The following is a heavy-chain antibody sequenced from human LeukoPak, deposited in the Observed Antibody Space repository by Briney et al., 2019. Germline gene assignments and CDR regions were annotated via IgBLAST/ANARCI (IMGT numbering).Heavy chain of an antibody. V-gene: IGHV4-34*01. CDR3: ARKTWYGTTYYYYFMDV. CDR1: GGSFSNYY. Sequence: PSETLSLTCAVYGGSFSNYYWSWIRQSPGKGLEWIGEINQSGTTNYNPFLKSRVTISLDTSKNQFSLSLRSVSAADSAMYYCARKTWYGTTYYYYFMDVWGKGTPVTVSS. D-gene: IGHD6-13*01. CDR2: INQSGTT. J-gene: IGHJ6*03.